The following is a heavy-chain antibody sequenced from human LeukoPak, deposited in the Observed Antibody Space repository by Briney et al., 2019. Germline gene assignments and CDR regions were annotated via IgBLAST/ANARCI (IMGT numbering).Heavy chain of an antibody. J-gene: IGHJ5*02. V-gene: IGHV1-69-2*01. CDR1: GYTFTDDY. CDR2: VDPEDGET. D-gene: IGHD3-3*01. CDR3: ATDSYYDFWSGVRKFDP. Sequence: ASVKVSCKVSGYTFTDDYMHWLQQAPGKGLEWMGLVDPEDGETIYAEKFQGRVTITADTSTDTAYMELSSLRSEDTAVYYCATDSYYDFWSGVRKFDPWGQGTLVTVSS.